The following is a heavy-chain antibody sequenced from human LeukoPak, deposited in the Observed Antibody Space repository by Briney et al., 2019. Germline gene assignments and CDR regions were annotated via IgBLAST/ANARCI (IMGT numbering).Heavy chain of an antibody. CDR2: ISGSGGST. Sequence: GGSLRLSCEASGFTFSSYAMSWVRQAPGKGLEWVSAISGSGGSTSYADSAKGRFTISRDNSKNTLYLQMNSLRAEDTAVYYCAKDLEYSSSWYFDYWGQGTLVTVSS. D-gene: IGHD6-13*01. CDR1: GFTFSSYA. CDR3: AKDLEYSSSWYFDY. V-gene: IGHV3-23*01. J-gene: IGHJ4*02.